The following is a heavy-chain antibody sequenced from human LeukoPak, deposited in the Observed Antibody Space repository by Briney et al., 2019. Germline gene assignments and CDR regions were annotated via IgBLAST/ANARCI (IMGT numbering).Heavy chain of an antibody. Sequence: ASVKVSCKASGYTFTSYCMHWVRQAPGQGLEWMGIINPSGGSTTYAQKFQGRVIMTSDTSTSTVYLELTSLRSDDTAMYYCAREGSSRRDGMDVWGQGTTVTVSS. CDR2: INPSGGST. J-gene: IGHJ6*02. D-gene: IGHD6-13*01. CDR3: AREGSSRRDGMDV. CDR1: GYTFTSYC. V-gene: IGHV1-46*01.